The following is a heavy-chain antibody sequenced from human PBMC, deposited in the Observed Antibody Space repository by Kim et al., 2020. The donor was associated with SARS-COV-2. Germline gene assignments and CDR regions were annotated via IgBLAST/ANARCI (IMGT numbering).Heavy chain of an antibody. V-gene: IGHV4-61*01. Sequence: SETLSLTCTVSGGSFSSGSYHWSWIRQPPGKALEWIGYIYYTGSTNYNTSLKSRVTISVDTSKNQFSLKLSSVTAADTAVYYCAGANFYDSNGYYYEYWGQGTLVTVSS. D-gene: IGHD3-22*01. J-gene: IGHJ4*02. CDR1: GGSFSSGSYH. CDR3: AGANFYDSNGYYYEY. CDR2: IYYTGST.